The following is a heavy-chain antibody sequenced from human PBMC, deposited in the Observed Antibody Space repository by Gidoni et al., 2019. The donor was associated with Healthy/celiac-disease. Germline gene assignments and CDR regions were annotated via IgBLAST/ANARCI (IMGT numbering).Heavy chain of an antibody. CDR2: IWYDGSNK. D-gene: IGHD4-17*01. CDR1: GFTFSSYG. J-gene: IGHJ4*02. V-gene: IGHV3-33*01. CDR3: ARGVTTTLVPIPRPKRPDY. Sequence: QVQLVESGGGVVQPGRSLRLSCAASGFTFSSYGIHWVRQAPGKGLEWVAVIWYDGSNKYYADSVKGRFTISRDNSKNTLYLQMNSLRAEDTAVYYCARGVTTTLVPIPRPKRPDYWGQGTLVTVSS.